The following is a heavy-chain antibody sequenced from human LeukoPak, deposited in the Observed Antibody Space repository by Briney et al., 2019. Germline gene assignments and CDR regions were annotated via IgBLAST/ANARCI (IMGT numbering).Heavy chain of an antibody. D-gene: IGHD2/OR15-2a*01. CDR3: ARDRNMGAFDI. J-gene: IGHJ3*02. Sequence: PSETLSLTCTVSGGSISSYYWSWIRQPPGKGLEWIGYIYYSGSTNYNPSLRSRVTISVDTSKNQFSLKLSSVTAADTAVYYCARDRNMGAFDIWGQGTMVTVSS. V-gene: IGHV4-59*01. CDR2: IYYSGST. CDR1: GGSISSYY.